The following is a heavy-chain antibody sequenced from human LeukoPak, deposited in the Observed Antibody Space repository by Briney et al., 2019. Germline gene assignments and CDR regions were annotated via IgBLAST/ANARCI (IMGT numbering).Heavy chain of an antibody. Sequence: SETLSLXCTVSGGSISSGDYYWSWIRQPPGKGLEWIGYIYYSGSTYYNPSLKSRVTISVDTSKNQFSLKLSSVTAADTAVYYCARVNLSSGLLNYFDYWGQGTLVTVSS. V-gene: IGHV4-30-4*08. D-gene: IGHD6-19*01. CDR3: ARVNLSSGLLNYFDY. J-gene: IGHJ4*02. CDR1: GGSISSGDYY. CDR2: IYYSGST.